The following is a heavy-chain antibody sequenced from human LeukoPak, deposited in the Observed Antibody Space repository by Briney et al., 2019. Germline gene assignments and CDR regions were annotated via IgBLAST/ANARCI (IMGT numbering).Heavy chain of an antibody. D-gene: IGHD3-22*01. CDR3: AKDGRSSGYSGPFDY. CDR1: GFTFDDYA. Sequence: SGGSLRLSCAASGFTFDDYAMHWVRQAPGKGLEWVSGISWNSGSIGYADSVKGRFTISRDNAKNSLYLQMNSLRAEDTALYYCAKDGRSSGYSGPFDYWGQGTLVTVSS. CDR2: ISWNSGSI. V-gene: IGHV3-9*01. J-gene: IGHJ4*02.